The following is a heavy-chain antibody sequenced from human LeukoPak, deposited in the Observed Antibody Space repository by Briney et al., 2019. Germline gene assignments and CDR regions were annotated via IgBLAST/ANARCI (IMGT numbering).Heavy chain of an antibody. V-gene: IGHV3-23*01. CDR3: AKTYCSGGSCYVTYYYYGMDV. Sequence: GGSLRLSCTASGLTFSNYAMNWVRQAPGKGLEWVSGISGSGGGTYYADSVKGRFTISRDNSKNTLYLQMNSLRAEDTALYYCAKTYCSGGSCYVTYYYYGMDVWGQGTTVTVSS. CDR1: GLTFSNYA. D-gene: IGHD2-15*01. CDR2: ISGSGGGT. J-gene: IGHJ6*02.